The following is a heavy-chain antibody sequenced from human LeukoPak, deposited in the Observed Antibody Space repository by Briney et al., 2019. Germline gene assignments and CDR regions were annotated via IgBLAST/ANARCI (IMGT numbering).Heavy chain of an antibody. CDR1: GSTFTSYY. CDR2: INPSGGST. V-gene: IGHV1-46*01. Sequence: ASVKVSCKASGSTFTSYYMDWVRQAPGQGLEWMGIINPSGGSTSYAQKFQGRVTMTRDMSTSTVYMELSSLRSEDTAVYYCASLAGGNSESSDAFDIWGQGTMVTVSS. D-gene: IGHD4-23*01. CDR3: ASLAGGNSESSDAFDI. J-gene: IGHJ3*02.